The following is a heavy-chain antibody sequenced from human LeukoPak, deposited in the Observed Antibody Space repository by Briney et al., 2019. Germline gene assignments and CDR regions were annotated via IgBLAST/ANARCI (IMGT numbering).Heavy chain of an antibody. CDR1: GYTLTELS. Sequence: ASVKVSCKVSGYTLTELSMHWVRQAPGKGLEWMGGFDPEDGETIYAQKFQGRVTMTEDTSTDTAYMELSNLRSEDTAVYYCATGNSSGWYGDYFDYWGQGTLVTVSS. D-gene: IGHD6-19*01. V-gene: IGHV1-24*01. CDR2: FDPEDGET. J-gene: IGHJ4*02. CDR3: ATGNSSGWYGDYFDY.